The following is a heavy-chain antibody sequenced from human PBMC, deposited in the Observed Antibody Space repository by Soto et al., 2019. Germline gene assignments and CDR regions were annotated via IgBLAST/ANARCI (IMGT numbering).Heavy chain of an antibody. V-gene: IGHV3-21*01. D-gene: IGHD6-25*01. Sequence: EVQLVESGGGLVKPGGSLRLSCAASGFTFSSYSMNWVRQAPGKGLEWVSSISRSSSYIYYEDSVKGRFTISRDNAKNSLYLQMNSLRAEDTAVYYCARMGSQRYYYYGMDVWGQGTTVTVSS. CDR1: GFTFSSYS. J-gene: IGHJ6*02. CDR3: ARMGSQRYYYYGMDV. CDR2: ISRSSSYI.